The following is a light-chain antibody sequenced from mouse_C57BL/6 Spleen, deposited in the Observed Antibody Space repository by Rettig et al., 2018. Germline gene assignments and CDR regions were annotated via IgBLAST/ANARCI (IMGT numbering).Light chain of an antibody. CDR2: DTS. V-gene: IGKV4-55*01. CDR1: SSLSY. J-gene: IGKJ5*01. CDR3: QHWNTYPLT. Sequence: QIVLTQSPAIMSASPGEKVTMTCSASSSLSYMYWYQQKPGSSPRLLIYDTSNLASGVPVRFSGSGSGTSYSLTISRMEAEDAATYYCQHWNTYPLTFGAGTKLELK.